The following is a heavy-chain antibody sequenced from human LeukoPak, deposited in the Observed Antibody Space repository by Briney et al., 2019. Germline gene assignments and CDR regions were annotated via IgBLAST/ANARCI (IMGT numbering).Heavy chain of an antibody. D-gene: IGHD3-10*01. Sequence: SETLSLTCTVSGGSISSSSYYWGWIRQPPGKGLEWIGSIYYSGSTYYNPSLKSRVTISVDTSKNQFSLKLSSVTAADTAVYYCARADRVYYYGSGSSPHYFDYWGQGTLVNVSS. J-gene: IGHJ4*02. CDR2: IYYSGST. CDR1: GGSISSSSYY. V-gene: IGHV4-39*07. CDR3: ARADRVYYYGSGSSPHYFDY.